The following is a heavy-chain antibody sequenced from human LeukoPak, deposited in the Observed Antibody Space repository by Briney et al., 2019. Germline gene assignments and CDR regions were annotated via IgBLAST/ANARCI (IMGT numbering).Heavy chain of an antibody. Sequence: SETLSLTCTVSGGSISSGGYYWSWIRQPPGKGLEWIGYIYHSGSTYYNPSLKSRVTISVDTSKNQFSLKLTSVTPADTAVYYCARHYSGSDGAFDIWGQGTMVTVSS. CDR2: IYHSGST. CDR1: GGSISSGGYY. J-gene: IGHJ3*02. V-gene: IGHV4-30-2*02. D-gene: IGHD1-26*01. CDR3: ARHYSGSDGAFDI.